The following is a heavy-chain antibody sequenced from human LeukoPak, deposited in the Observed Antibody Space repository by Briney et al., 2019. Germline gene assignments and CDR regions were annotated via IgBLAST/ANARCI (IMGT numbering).Heavy chain of an antibody. V-gene: IGHV4-59*12. CDR1: GGSISTYY. Sequence: SSETLSLTCTVSGGSISTYYWSWIRQPPGEGLEWIGSIYYSGTTHSNPSLKSRATISVDTSKNHLSLKLSSVTAADTAVYYCASAEPRGIIWFPYWGQGTLVTVSS. J-gene: IGHJ4*02. CDR2: IYYSGTT. CDR3: ASAEPRGIIWFPY. D-gene: IGHD6-13*01.